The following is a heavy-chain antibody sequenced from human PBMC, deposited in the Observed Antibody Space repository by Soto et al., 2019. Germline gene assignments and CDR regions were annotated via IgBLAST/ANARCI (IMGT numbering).Heavy chain of an antibody. CDR3: ARLDYGERDY. Sequence: SETLSLTCTFHSSSIGSIIYYCGLIRQPPGKGLEWIGSIYYSGSTYYNPSLKSRVTISVDTSKNQFSLKLSSVTAADTAVYYCARLDYGERDYWGQGTLVTVS. CDR1: SSSIGSIIYY. D-gene: IGHD4-17*01. CDR2: IYYSGST. V-gene: IGHV4-39*01. J-gene: IGHJ4*02.